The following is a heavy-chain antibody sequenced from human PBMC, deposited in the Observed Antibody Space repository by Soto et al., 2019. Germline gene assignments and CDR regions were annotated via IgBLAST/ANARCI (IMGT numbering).Heavy chain of an antibody. CDR1: GGPVTSGNHY. Sequence: QVQLQESGPGLVKPSETLSLTCTVSGGPVTSGNHYWSWIRQPPGKGLEWIGYIYYRRSTKYNPTRKSRFTISVDTSKTQCSLKLSAMTAGDTTVYYCARDVKYSYGHPSDYYGMDVWGQGTTVTVSS. V-gene: IGHV4-61*01. CDR2: IYYRRST. J-gene: IGHJ6*02. D-gene: IGHD5-18*01. CDR3: ARDVKYSYGHPSDYYGMDV.